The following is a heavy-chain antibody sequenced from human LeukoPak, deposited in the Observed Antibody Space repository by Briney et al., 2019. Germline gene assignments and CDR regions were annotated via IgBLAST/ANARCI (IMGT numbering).Heavy chain of an antibody. V-gene: IGHV3-23*01. CDR3: AKGMHRRIGQLVQGEYFQH. J-gene: IGHJ1*01. CDR2: ISGSGGST. Sequence: PGRSLRLSCAASGFTFSSYAMSWVRQAPGKGLGWVSAISGSGGSTYYADSVKGRFTISRDNSKNTLYLQMNSLRAEDTAVYYCAKGMHRRIGQLVQGEYFQHWGQGTLVTVSS. CDR1: GFTFSSYA. D-gene: IGHD6-13*01.